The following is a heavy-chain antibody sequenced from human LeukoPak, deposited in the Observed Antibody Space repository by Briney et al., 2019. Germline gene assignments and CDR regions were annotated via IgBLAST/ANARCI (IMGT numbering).Heavy chain of an antibody. CDR2: INPNSGDT. V-gene: IGHV1-2*02. D-gene: IGHD2-15*01. CDR3: ARDRAVVVAATDY. CDR1: GYTFTGYY. J-gene: IGHJ4*02. Sequence: ASVKVSCKASGYTFTGYYMHWVRQAPGQGLEWMGWINPNSGDTNYAQKLQGRVTMTRDTSISTAYMELNRLRSDDTAVYYCARDRAVVVAATDYWGQGTLVTVSS.